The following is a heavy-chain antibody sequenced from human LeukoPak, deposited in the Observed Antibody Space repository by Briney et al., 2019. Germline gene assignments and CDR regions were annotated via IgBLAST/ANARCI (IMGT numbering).Heavy chain of an antibody. D-gene: IGHD2-21*02. Sequence: PGGSLRLSCAASGFTFSSYSMNWVRQAPGKGLEWVSSISSSSSYIYYADSVKGRFTISRDNSKNTLYLQMNSLRAEDTAVYYCAKAPTAIIPYTFDYWGQGTLVTVSS. V-gene: IGHV3-21*04. CDR2: ISSSSSYI. CDR1: GFTFSSYS. CDR3: AKAPTAIIPYTFDY. J-gene: IGHJ4*02.